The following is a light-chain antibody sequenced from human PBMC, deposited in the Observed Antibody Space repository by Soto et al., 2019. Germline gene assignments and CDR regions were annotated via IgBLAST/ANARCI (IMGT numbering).Light chain of an antibody. V-gene: IGLV2-23*01. J-gene: IGLJ2*01. CDR2: EDT. CDR1: SSDVGGYNL. CDR3: CSYAGSSTSVI. Sequence: QSALTQPASVSGSPGQSITISCTGTSSDVGGYNLVSWYQQHPGKAPELIIYEDTKRPSGVSNRFSGSKSGNTASLTISGLQADDEADYYCCSYAGSSTSVIFGGGTKVTVL.